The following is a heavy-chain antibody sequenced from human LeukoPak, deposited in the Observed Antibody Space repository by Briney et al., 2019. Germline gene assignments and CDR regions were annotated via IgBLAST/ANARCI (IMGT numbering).Heavy chain of an antibody. V-gene: IGHV1-69*04. CDR3: ARGLGTYWGKDFLNWFDP. CDR1: GGTFSSYA. CDR2: IIPILGIA. D-gene: IGHD7-27*01. J-gene: IGHJ5*02. Sequence: GASVKVSCKASGGTFSSYAISWVRQAPGQGLEWMGRIIPILGIANYAQKFQGRVTITADKSTSTAYMELTSLTSEDTAVYYCARGLGTYWGKDFLNWFDPWGQGTLVTVSS.